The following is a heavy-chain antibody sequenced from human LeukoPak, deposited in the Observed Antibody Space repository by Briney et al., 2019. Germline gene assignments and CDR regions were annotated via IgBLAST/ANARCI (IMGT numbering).Heavy chain of an antibody. D-gene: IGHD6-6*01. CDR2: IIPIFGTA. CDR3: ARDEYSSSSEYYYYGMDV. Sequence: SVKVSCKASGGTFSSYAISWVRQAPGQGLEWMGGIIPIFGTANYAQKFQGRVTITADESTSTAYMELSSLRSKDTAVYYCARDEYSSSSEYYYYGMDVWGQGTTVTVSS. J-gene: IGHJ6*02. V-gene: IGHV1-69*13. CDR1: GGTFSSYA.